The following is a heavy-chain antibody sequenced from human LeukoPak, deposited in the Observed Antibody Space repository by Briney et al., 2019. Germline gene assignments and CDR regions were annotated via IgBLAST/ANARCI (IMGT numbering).Heavy chain of an antibody. D-gene: IGHD3-10*02. CDR3: AKKETYYYVNFDY. CDR2: ISGSGGST. CDR1: GFTFSSYA. J-gene: IGHJ4*02. V-gene: IGHV3-23*01. Sequence: GGSLRLSCAASGFTFSSYAVSWVRQAPGKGLEWVSAISGSGGSTYYADSVKGRFTISSDNSKNTLYLQMNSLRAEDTAVYYCAKKETYYYVNFDYWGQGTLVTVSS.